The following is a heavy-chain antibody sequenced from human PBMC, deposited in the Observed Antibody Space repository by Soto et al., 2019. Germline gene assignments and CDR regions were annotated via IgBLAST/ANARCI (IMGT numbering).Heavy chain of an antibody. Sequence: ASVKVSCKASGYTFTTYGLSWVRQAPGQGLEWMGWISPYNGNTKYGQKLQGRVTMTTDTSTNTAYMELTSLRSDDTAVYYCARVYGTLYFDYWGQGTPVPVSS. J-gene: IGHJ4*02. V-gene: IGHV1-18*01. CDR3: ARVYGTLYFDY. D-gene: IGHD3-10*01. CDR2: ISPYNGNT. CDR1: GYTFTTYG.